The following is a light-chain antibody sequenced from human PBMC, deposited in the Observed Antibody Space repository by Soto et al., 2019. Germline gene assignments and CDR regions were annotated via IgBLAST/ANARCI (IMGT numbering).Light chain of an antibody. Sequence: QSVLTQPASVSGSPGQSIAFSCTGNSSDVGSYNLVSWYQHHPGKAPKLIISEVSKRPSGVSDRFSGSKSGNTASLTISGLQAEDEADYYCCSYAGSSTWVFGGGTKVTVL. CDR1: SSDVGSYNL. CDR3: CSYAGSSTWV. V-gene: IGLV2-23*02. CDR2: EVS. J-gene: IGLJ3*02.